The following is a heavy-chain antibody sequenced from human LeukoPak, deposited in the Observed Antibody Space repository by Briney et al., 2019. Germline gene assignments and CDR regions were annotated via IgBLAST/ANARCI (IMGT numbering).Heavy chain of an antibody. D-gene: IGHD3-3*01. CDR3: ARTLNTGRYDFWSGYYVWFDP. CDR1: GGSFSGYY. CDR2: IYYSGST. Sequence: SETLSLTCAVYGGSFSGYYWSWIRQPPGKGLEWIGYIYYSGSTNYNPSLKSRVTISVDTSKNQFSLKLSSVTAADTAVYYCARTLNTGRYDFWSGYYVWFDPWGQGTLVTVSS. V-gene: IGHV4-59*01. J-gene: IGHJ5*02.